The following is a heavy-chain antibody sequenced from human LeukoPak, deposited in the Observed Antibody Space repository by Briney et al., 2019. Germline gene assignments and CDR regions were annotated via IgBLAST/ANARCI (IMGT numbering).Heavy chain of an antibody. CDR3: ARDTARITIFGVAKYMDV. V-gene: IGHV1-2*02. D-gene: IGHD3-3*01. J-gene: IGHJ6*03. CDR1: GYTFTGYY. CDR2: INPNSGGT. Sequence: GASVKVSCKACGYTFTGYYMHWVRQAPGQGLEGMGWINPNSGGTNYAQKFQGRVTLTRDTSISTAYMELSRLRSDDTAVYYCARDTARITIFGVAKYMDVWGKGTTVTVSS.